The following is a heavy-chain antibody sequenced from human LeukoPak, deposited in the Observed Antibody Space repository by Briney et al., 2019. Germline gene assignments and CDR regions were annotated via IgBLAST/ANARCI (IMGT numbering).Heavy chain of an antibody. D-gene: IGHD5-18*01. J-gene: IGHJ5*02. CDR2: ISGTGGST. Sequence: GGSLRLSCAASGFTFSSYALSWVRQAPGTGLEWVSTISGTGGSTNYADSVKGRFTISRDSSKNTLFLQMNSLRAEDTAVYYCARDTAMAYYEESYFDPWGQGTLVTVSS. CDR1: GFTFSSYA. CDR3: ARDTAMAYYEESYFDP. V-gene: IGHV3-23*01.